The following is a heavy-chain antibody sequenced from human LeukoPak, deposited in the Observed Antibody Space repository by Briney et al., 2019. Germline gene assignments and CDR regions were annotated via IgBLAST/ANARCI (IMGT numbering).Heavy chain of an antibody. CDR2: IYYSGST. D-gene: IGHD5-18*01. Sequence: SETLSLTCTVSGYSISSGYYWGWIRQPPGKGLEWIGSIYYSGSTYYNPSLKSRVTISLDTSKNQFSLKLSSVTAADTAVYYCARESGYSYGPVLYWGQGTLVTVSS. J-gene: IGHJ4*02. V-gene: IGHV4-38-2*02. CDR3: ARESGYSYGPVLY. CDR1: GYSISSGYY.